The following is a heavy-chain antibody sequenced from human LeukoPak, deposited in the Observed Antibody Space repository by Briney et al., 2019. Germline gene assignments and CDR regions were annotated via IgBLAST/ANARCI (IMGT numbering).Heavy chain of an antibody. CDR2: ISSTSRYM. CDR1: GFTFSDYS. V-gene: IGHV3-21*01. CDR3: AKDMSPGERVAGIMTYYYYGMDV. Sequence: GGSLRLSCAASGFTFSDYSMSWVRLAPGKGLEWVSSISSTSRYMYYGDSVKGRFTISRDNAKNSLYLQMDGLRAEDTAVYYCAKDMSPGERVAGIMTYYYYGMDVWGQGATVTVSS. D-gene: IGHD6-19*01. J-gene: IGHJ6*02.